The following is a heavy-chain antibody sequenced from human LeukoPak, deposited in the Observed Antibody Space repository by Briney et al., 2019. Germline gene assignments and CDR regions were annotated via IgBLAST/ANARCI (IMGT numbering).Heavy chain of an antibody. Sequence: GASVKVSCKASGYTFASYDINWVRQATGQGLEWMGWMNPNSGNTGYAQKFQGRVTMTRNTSISTAYMELSSLRSEDTAVYYCARQTGSGLFILPGGQGTLVTVSS. CDR2: MNPNSGNT. CDR3: ARQTGSGLFILP. D-gene: IGHD3/OR15-3a*01. J-gene: IGHJ4*02. V-gene: IGHV1-8*01. CDR1: GYTFASYD.